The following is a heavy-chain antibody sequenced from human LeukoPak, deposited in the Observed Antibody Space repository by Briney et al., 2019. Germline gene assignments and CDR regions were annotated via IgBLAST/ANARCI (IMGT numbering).Heavy chain of an antibody. CDR2: IYYSGST. D-gene: IGHD3-22*01. CDR3: ARATPYYYDSSGYWKYYYYYGMDV. CDR1: GGSISSYY. J-gene: IGHJ6*02. V-gene: IGHV4-59*01. Sequence: KPSETLSFTCTVSGGSISSYYWSWIRQPPGKGLEWIGYIYYSGSTNYNPSLKSRVTISVDTSKNQFSLKLSSVTAADTAVYYCARATPYYYDSSGYWKYYYYYGMDVWGQGTTVTVSS.